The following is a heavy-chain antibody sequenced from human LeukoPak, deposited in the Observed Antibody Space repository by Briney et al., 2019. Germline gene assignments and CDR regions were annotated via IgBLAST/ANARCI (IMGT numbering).Heavy chain of an antibody. J-gene: IGHJ5*02. CDR2: ISGSGGST. V-gene: IGHV3-23*01. D-gene: IGHD3-10*01. Sequence: GGSLRLSCAASGFTFSSYAMSWVRQAPGKGLEWVSAISGSGGSTYYADSVKGRFTISRDNSKNTLYLQMNSLRAEDTAVYYCARYGSGSYYKSEAPLHNWFDPWGQGTLVTVSS. CDR1: GFTFSSYA. CDR3: ARYGSGSYYKSEAPLHNWFDP.